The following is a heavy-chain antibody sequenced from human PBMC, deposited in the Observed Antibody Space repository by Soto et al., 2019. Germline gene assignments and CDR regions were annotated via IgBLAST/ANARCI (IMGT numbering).Heavy chain of an antibody. CDR3: ARTFITMVRGGKGYYMDV. D-gene: IGHD3-10*01. CDR2: INHSGST. V-gene: IGHV4-34*01. J-gene: IGHJ6*03. CDR1: GGSFSGYY. Sequence: PSETLSLTCAVYGGSFSGYYWSWIRQPPGKGLEWIGEINHSGSTNYNPSLKSRVTISVGTSKNQFSLKLSSVTAADTAVYYCARTFITMVRGGKGYYMDVWGKGTTVTVSS.